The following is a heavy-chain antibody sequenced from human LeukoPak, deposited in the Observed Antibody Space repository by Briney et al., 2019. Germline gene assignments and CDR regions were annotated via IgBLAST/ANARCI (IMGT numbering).Heavy chain of an antibody. Sequence: PGGSLRLSCAASGFTFINYAVTWVRQAPGKGLEWVSVISGSGGSTYYADSVKGRFTISRDNSKNTLYLQMNSLRAEDTAVYYCAKDPGDIVLMVYASPYFDYWGQGTLVTVSS. CDR2: ISGSGGST. V-gene: IGHV3-23*01. D-gene: IGHD2-8*01. CDR3: AKDPGDIVLMVYASPYFDY. CDR1: GFTFINYA. J-gene: IGHJ4*02.